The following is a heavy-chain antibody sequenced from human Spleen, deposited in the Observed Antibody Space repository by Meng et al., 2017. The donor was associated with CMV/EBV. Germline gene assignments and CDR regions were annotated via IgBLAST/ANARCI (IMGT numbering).Heavy chain of an antibody. Sequence: GSGSSGSYYWSWIRQPPGKGLEWIGYIYYSGSTNYNPSLKSRVTISVDTSKNQFSLKLSSVTAADTAVYYCARVSVIAVAGNWFDPWGQGTLVTVSS. D-gene: IGHD6-19*01. V-gene: IGHV4-61*01. CDR2: IYYSGST. CDR3: ARVSVIAVAGNWFDP. J-gene: IGHJ5*02. CDR1: GSGSSGSYY.